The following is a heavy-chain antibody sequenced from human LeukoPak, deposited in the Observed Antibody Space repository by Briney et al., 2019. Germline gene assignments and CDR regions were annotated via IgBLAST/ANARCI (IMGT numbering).Heavy chain of an antibody. V-gene: IGHV4-30-4*01. CDR1: GGSISSGDYS. Sequence: PSETLSLTCTVSGGSISSGDYSWSWIRQPPGKGLEWIGYIYYSGSTYYNPSLKSRVTISVDTSKNQFSLKLSSVTAADTAVYYCARVDSYYDILTGYYPRRYWGQGTLVTVSS. CDR2: IYYSGST. D-gene: IGHD3-9*01. CDR3: ARVDSYYDILTGYYPRRY. J-gene: IGHJ4*02.